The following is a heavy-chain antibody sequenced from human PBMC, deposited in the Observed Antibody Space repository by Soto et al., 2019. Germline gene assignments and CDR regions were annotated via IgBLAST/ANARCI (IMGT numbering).Heavy chain of an antibody. CDR3: TTTNPLYCSGGSCYYDAFDI. Sequence: PGGSLRLSCAASGFTFSNAWMSWVRQAPGKGLEWVGRIKSKTDGGTTDYAAPVKGRFTISRDDSKNTLYLQMNSLKTEDTAVYYCTTTNPLYCSGGSCYYDAFDIWGQGTMVTVSS. J-gene: IGHJ3*02. CDR1: GFTFSNAW. V-gene: IGHV3-15*01. D-gene: IGHD2-15*01. CDR2: IKSKTDGGTT.